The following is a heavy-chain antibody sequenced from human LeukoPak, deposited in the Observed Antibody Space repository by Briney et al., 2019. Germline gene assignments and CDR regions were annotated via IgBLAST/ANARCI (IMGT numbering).Heavy chain of an antibody. CDR1: GFTFSGHW. J-gene: IGHJ4*02. CDR2: ISTDGSST. CDR3: ARVNDGPRCHFDS. V-gene: IGHV3-74*01. D-gene: IGHD3-16*01. Sequence: PEGSLRLSCAASGFTFSGHWMHWVRQAPGKGLVWVSRISTDGSSTVYADSVKGRFTISRDNAKNTLYLQMNSLRAEDTAVYYCARVNDGPRCHFDSWGQGTLVTVSS.